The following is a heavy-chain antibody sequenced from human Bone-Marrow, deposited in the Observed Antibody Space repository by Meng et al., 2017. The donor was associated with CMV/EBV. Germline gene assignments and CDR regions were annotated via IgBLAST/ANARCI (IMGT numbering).Heavy chain of an antibody. Sequence: YYWSWIRQPPGKGLEWIGEINHSGSTNYNPSLKSRVTISVDTSKNQFSLKLSSVTAADTAVYYCARGGTYYDFWSGYRSFVPNWFDPWGQGTLVTVSS. CDR3: ARGGTYYDFWSGYRSFVPNWFDP. CDR1: YY. CDR2: INHSGST. D-gene: IGHD3-3*01. V-gene: IGHV4-34*01. J-gene: IGHJ5*02.